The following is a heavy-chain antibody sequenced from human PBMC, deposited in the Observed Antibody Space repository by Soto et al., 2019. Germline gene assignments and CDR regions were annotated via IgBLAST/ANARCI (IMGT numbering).Heavy chain of an antibody. Sequence: QVPLVQSGTEVRKPGASVKVSCKASGFTDYYIHWVRQAPGQGLEWMGWVNPSSGGTNYAQKFQGRVAMTRDTFISTAYMELSRLQSDDTAVYYCAREGSADYGSYGVDVWGQGTTVTVPS. V-gene: IGHV1-2*02. J-gene: IGHJ6*02. D-gene: IGHD4-17*01. CDR3: AREGSADYGSYGVDV. CDR2: VNPSSGGT. CDR1: GFTDYY.